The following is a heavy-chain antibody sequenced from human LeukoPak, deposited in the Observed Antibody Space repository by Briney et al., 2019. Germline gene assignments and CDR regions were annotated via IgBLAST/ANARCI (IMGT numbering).Heavy chain of an antibody. D-gene: IGHD6-19*01. CDR3: ARPYSSGWYGAFDI. J-gene: IGHJ3*02. CDR1: GGSISNYY. V-gene: IGHV4-4*09. CDR2: IYTGAST. Sequence: PSETLSLTCTVSGGSISNYYWSWIRQPPGKGLEWIGYIYTGASTKYNPSLKSRVTISVDTFKNQISLKLSSVTAADTAVYYCARPYSSGWYGAFDIWGQRTMVTVSS.